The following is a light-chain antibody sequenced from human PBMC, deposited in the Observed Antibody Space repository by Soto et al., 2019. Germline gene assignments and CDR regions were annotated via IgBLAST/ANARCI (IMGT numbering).Light chain of an antibody. Sequence: QSVLTQPASASGSPGQSITISCTGTGTDVGAYDYVSWYQQHPGKAPKLVIYDVNNRPSGVSSRFSGSKSGNTASLTISGFQAEDEADYYCSSYTSSSIVYVFGTGTKVTVL. J-gene: IGLJ1*01. CDR2: DVN. CDR3: SSYTSSSIVYV. V-gene: IGLV2-14*03. CDR1: GTDVGAYDY.